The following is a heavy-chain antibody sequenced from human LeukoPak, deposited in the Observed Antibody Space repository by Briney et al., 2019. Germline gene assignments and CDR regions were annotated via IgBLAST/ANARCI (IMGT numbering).Heavy chain of an antibody. Sequence: SETLSLTCTVSGGSISSYYWSGIRQPAGKGLEWIGRIYTSGSTNYNPSLKSRVTMSVDTSKNQFSLKLSSVTAADTAAYYCAREPDTKILFDYWGQGTLVTVSS. D-gene: IGHD3-3*01. CDR2: IYTSGST. CDR3: AREPDTKILFDY. J-gene: IGHJ4*02. V-gene: IGHV4-4*07. CDR1: GGSISSYY.